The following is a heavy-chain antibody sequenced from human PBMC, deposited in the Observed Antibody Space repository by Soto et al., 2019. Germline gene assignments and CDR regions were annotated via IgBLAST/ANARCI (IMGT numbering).Heavy chain of an antibody. CDR3: ARDPYSSSSFWFDP. Sequence: SETLSLTCTVSGGSISSYYWSWIRQPPGKGLEWIGHIYYSGSTNYNPSLKSRVTISVDTSKNQFSLKLSSVTAADTAVYYCARDPYSSSSFWFDPWGQGTLVTVSS. CDR2: IYYSGST. D-gene: IGHD6-13*01. J-gene: IGHJ5*02. V-gene: IGHV4-59*01. CDR1: GGSISSYY.